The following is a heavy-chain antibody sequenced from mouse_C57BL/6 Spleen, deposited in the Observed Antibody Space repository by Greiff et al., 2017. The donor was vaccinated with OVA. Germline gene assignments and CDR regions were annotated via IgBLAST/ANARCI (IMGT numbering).Heavy chain of an antibody. CDR2: IDPEDGET. Sequence: VQLQQPGAELVKPGASVKLSCKASGYTFTSYWMHWVKQRPGRGLEWIGRIDPEDGETKYAPKFQGKATITADTSSNTAYLQLSSLTSEDTAVYYCGRGRGYAMDYWGQGTSVTVSS. J-gene: IGHJ4*01. CDR3: GRGRGYAMDY. CDR1: GYTFTSYW. D-gene: IGHD1-1*01. V-gene: IGHV14-2*01.